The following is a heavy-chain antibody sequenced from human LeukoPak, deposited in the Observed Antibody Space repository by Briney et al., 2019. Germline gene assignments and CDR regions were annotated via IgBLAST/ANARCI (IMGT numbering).Heavy chain of an antibody. Sequence: GGSLRLSCAASGFTFSSYGMHWVRQAPGKGLEWVAVISYDGSNKYYADSVKGRFTISRDNSKNTLYLQMNSLRGEDTAVYYCGVTGIDFDYWGQGTLVTVSS. CDR2: ISYDGSNK. J-gene: IGHJ4*02. D-gene: IGHD1-20*01. CDR3: GVTGIDFDY. CDR1: GFTFSSYG. V-gene: IGHV3-30*03.